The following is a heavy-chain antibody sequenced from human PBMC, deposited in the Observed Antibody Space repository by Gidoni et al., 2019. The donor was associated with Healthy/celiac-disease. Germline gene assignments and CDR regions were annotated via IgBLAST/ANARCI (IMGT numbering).Heavy chain of an antibody. J-gene: IGHJ3*02. Sequence: EVQLVESGGGLVQPGGSLRLSCAASGFTFSSYSMKWVRQAPGKGMEWVSYISSSSSTIYYADSVKGRFTISRDNAKNSLYLQMNSLRAEDTAVYYCATIGGAFDIWGQGTMVTVSS. D-gene: IGHD3-16*01. CDR3: ATIGGAFDI. V-gene: IGHV3-48*04. CDR1: GFTFSSYS. CDR2: ISSSSSTI.